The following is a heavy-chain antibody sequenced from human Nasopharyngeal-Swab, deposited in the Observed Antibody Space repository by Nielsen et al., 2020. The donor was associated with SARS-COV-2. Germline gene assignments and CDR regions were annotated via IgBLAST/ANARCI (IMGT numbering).Heavy chain of an antibody. CDR1: GFTFDDYI. Sequence: SLKTSCAASGFTFDDYIMHWLRQAPGKGLEWVSGISWNSGSIGYADSVKGRFTISRDNAKNSLYLQMNSLRAEDTALYYCAKDTQDTAIKYYFDYWGQGTLVTVSS. J-gene: IGHJ4*02. D-gene: IGHD5-18*01. V-gene: IGHV3-9*01. CDR3: AKDTQDTAIKYYFDY. CDR2: ISWNSGSI.